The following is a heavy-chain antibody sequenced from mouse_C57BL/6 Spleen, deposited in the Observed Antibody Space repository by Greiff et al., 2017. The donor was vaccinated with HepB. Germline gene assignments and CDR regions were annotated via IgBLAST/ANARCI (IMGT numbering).Heavy chain of an antibody. J-gene: IGHJ2*01. CDR3: ARRADYTYFDY. Sequence: QVQLQQPGAELVRPGSSVKLSCKASGYTFTSYWMHWVKQRPIQGLEWIGNIDPSDSETHYNQKFKDKATLTVDKSSSTAYMQLSSLTSEDSAVYYCARRADYTYFDYWGQGTTLTVSS. CDR2: IDPSDSET. D-gene: IGHD2-12*01. CDR1: GYTFTSYW. V-gene: IGHV1-52*01.